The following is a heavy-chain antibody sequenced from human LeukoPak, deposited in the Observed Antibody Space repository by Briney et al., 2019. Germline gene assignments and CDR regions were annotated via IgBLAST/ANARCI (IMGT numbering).Heavy chain of an antibody. D-gene: IGHD6-19*01. J-gene: IGHJ4*02. CDR2: IYYTGGT. CDR1: GGSIGSDY. CDR3: AKYGNSGWVIDN. Sequence: SETLSLTCTVSGGSIGSDYWTWIRQPPGKGLEYIGYIYYTGGTNYNPSLKSRVTISVDTSKNQFSLKLSYVTAADTAVYFCAKYGNSGWVIDNWGQGTLVTVSS. V-gene: IGHV4-59*08.